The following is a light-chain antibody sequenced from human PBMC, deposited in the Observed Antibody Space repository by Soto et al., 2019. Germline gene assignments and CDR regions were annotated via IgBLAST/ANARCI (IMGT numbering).Light chain of an antibody. CDR3: QQRSNWP. CDR1: QSVSSY. Sequence: EIVLTQSPATLSLSPGERATLSCRASQSVSSYLAWYQQKPGQAPRLLIYDASNRATGIPARFSGSGSGTAFTLTISSLEPEDFAVYYCQQRSNWPFGPGTKVDIK. J-gene: IGKJ3*01. CDR2: DAS. V-gene: IGKV3-11*01.